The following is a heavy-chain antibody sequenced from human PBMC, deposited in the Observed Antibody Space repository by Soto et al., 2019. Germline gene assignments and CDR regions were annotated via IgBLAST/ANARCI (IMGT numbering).Heavy chain of an antibody. Sequence: SETLSLTCVVSGGSLSGATYSWNWIRQPPGKGLEWIGYIFPSGTTYYNPSLKSRVTISIDVSKNQFSLSLRSLTAADTAVYYCARSREFDYWSQGTLVTVSS. CDR3: ARSREFDY. V-gene: IGHV4-30-2*01. CDR2: IFPSGTT. J-gene: IGHJ4*02. CDR1: GGSLSGATYS.